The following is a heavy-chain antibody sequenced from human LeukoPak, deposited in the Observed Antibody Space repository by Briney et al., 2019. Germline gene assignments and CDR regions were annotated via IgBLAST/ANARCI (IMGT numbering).Heavy chain of an antibody. CDR2: IKQDGSEK. Sequence: GGSLRLSCAASGFTFSSYWMSWVRQAPGKVLEWVANIKQDGSEKYYVDSVKGRFTISRDNAKNSLYLQMNSLRAEDTAVYYCARSDSSGWGDPFDYWGQGTLVTVSS. CDR1: GFTFSSYW. CDR3: ARSDSSGWGDPFDY. D-gene: IGHD6-19*01. V-gene: IGHV3-7*01. J-gene: IGHJ4*02.